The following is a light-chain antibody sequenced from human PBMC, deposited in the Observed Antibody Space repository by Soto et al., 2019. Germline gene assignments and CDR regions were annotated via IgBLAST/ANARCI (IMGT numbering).Light chain of an antibody. CDR1: QSISSY. CDR2: AAS. J-gene: IGKJ4*01. Sequence: DIQMTQSPSSLSASVGGSVTITCRASQSISSYLNWYQQKPGKAPKLLIYAASTLQSGVPSRFSGSGSGTEITLTISSLQPEDFATYYCQQVNVYPSTFGGGTKVDI. CDR3: QQVNVYPST. V-gene: IGKV1-9*01.